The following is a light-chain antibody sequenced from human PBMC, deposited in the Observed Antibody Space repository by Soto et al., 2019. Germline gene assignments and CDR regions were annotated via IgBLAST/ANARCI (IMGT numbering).Light chain of an antibody. V-gene: IGKV1-8*01. J-gene: IGKJ2*01. Sequence: AIRMTQSPSSLSASTGDRVTITCRASQGISSYLAWYQQKPGKAPKLLIYAASTLQSGVPSRFSSSGSGTDFTLTISCLQSEDFATYYCQQYYSYPYTLGQGTKLEIK. CDR1: QGISSY. CDR3: QQYYSYPYT. CDR2: AAS.